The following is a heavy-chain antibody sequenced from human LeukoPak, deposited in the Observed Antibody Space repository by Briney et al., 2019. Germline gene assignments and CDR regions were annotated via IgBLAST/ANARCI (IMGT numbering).Heavy chain of an antibody. CDR2: IYHSGST. D-gene: IGHD3-16*01. J-gene: IGHJ6*02. Sequence: PSETLSLTCTVSGGSISSGGYSWSWIRQPPGKGLEWIGYIYHSGSTYYNPSLKSRVTISVDRSKNQFSLKLSSVTAADTAVYYCARGIERKPLNLPQIHKHDYVWGSYFSSSLYYYYYGMDVWGQGTTVTVSS. CDR3: ARGIERKPLNLPQIHKHDYVWGSYFSSSLYYYYYGMDV. CDR1: GGSISSGGYS. V-gene: IGHV4-30-2*01.